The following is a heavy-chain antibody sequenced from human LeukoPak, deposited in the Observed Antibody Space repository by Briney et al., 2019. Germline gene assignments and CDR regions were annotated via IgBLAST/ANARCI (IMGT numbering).Heavy chain of an antibody. CDR2: ISSSSSYI. J-gene: IGHJ1*01. V-gene: IGHV3-21*01. CDR3: ASFAGYNYFQH. Sequence: GGSPRLSCAASGFTFSSYSMDWVRQAPGKGLEWVSSISSSSSYIYYADSVKGRFTISRDNAKNSLYLQMNSLRAEDTALYYCASFAGYNYFQHWGQGTLVTVSS. D-gene: IGHD5-24*01. CDR1: GFTFSSYS.